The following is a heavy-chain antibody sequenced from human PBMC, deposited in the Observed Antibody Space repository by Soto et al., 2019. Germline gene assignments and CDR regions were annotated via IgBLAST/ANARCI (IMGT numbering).Heavy chain of an antibody. D-gene: IGHD1-20*01. Sequence: GESLKISCKGSGYSFTSYWIGWVRQMPGKGLEWMGIIYPGDSDTRYSPSFQGQVTISADKSISTAYLQWSSLKASDTAMYYCARHVLGITGTNYYYYYMDVWGKGTTVTVSS. CDR1: GYSFTSYW. J-gene: IGHJ6*03. V-gene: IGHV5-51*01. CDR2: IYPGDSDT. CDR3: ARHVLGITGTNYYYYYMDV.